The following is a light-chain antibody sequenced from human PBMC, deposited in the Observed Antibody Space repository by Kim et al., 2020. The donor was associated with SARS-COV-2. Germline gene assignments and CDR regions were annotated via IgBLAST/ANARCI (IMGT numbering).Light chain of an antibody. CDR3: SSYRSGNTFV. V-gene: IGLV2-14*04. Sequence: GQSITIPCAGTSSDVGGYDYVSWYQQLPGKAPKLIIYDVTKRPSGVSGRFSGSKSGNTASLTISGLQAEDEADYYCSSYRSGNTFVFGTGTKVTVL. CDR2: DVT. CDR1: SSDVGGYDY. J-gene: IGLJ1*01.